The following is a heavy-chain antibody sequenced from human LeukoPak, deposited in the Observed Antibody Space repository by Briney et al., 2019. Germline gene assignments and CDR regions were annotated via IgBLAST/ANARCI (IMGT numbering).Heavy chain of an antibody. V-gene: IGHV1-8*01. J-gene: IGHJ6*02. Sequence: ASVKVSCKASGYTFTSYDINWVRQATGQGLEWMGWMYPNSGNTGYAQKFQGRVTMTRNTSISTAYMELSSLRSEDTAVYYCARGPYYYDSSGYYYDYYYGMDVWGQGTTVTVSS. CDR1: GYTFTSYD. CDR3: ARGPYYYDSSGYYYDYYYGMDV. CDR2: MYPNSGNT. D-gene: IGHD3-22*01.